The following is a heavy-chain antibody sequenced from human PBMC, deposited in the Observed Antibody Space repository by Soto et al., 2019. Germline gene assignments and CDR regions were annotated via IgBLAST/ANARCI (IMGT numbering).Heavy chain of an antibody. CDR2: ISGSGGST. CDR3: AKDLEIAVAPMYYFDY. V-gene: IGHV3-23*01. J-gene: IGHJ4*02. D-gene: IGHD6-19*01. CDR1: GFTFSSYA. Sequence: LRLSCAASGFTFSSYAMSWVRQAPGKGLEWVSAISGSGGSTYYADSVKGRFTISRDNSKNTLYLQMNSLRAEDTAVYYCAKDLEIAVAPMYYFDYWGQGTLVTVSS.